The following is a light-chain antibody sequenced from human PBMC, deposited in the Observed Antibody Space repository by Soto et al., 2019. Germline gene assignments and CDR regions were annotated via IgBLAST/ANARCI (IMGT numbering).Light chain of an antibody. CDR1: QTITTR. Sequence: DIQMTQSPSTLSASVGDRVTVTCRASQTITTRLAWYRQRPGKAPDLPIYDASSLQSGVPSRFSGSGSGTEFTLTISSLQPDDFATYYCQQYKTYPYTFGQGTKLDI. CDR3: QQYKTYPYT. V-gene: IGKV1-5*01. J-gene: IGKJ2*01. CDR2: DAS.